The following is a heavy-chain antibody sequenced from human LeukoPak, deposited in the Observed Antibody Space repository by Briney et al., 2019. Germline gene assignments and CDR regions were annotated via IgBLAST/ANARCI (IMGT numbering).Heavy chain of an antibody. CDR1: GGTFSSYA. Sequence: SVKVSCKASGGTFSSYAISWVRQAPGQGLEWMGRIIPILGIANYAQKFQGRVTITADKSTSTAYMELSSLRSEDTAVYYCARAYSSGWYGDWFDPWGQGTLVTVSS. V-gene: IGHV1-69*04. CDR2: IIPILGIA. CDR3: ARAYSSGWYGDWFDP. J-gene: IGHJ5*02. D-gene: IGHD6-19*01.